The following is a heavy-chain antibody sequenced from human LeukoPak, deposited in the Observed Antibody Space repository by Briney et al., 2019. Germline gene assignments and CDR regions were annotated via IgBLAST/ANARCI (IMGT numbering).Heavy chain of an antibody. Sequence: SETLSLTCTVSGGSISGYYWSWIRQPAGKGLEWIGRVYTSGSTNYNPSLKSRVTMSIDTSKNQFSLNLSSVTAADTAVYYCAKSPSGRGGYNWFDPRGQGTLVTVSS. CDR3: AKSPSGRGGYNWFDP. D-gene: IGHD3-16*01. J-gene: IGHJ5*02. CDR1: GGSISGYY. CDR2: VYTSGST. V-gene: IGHV4-4*07.